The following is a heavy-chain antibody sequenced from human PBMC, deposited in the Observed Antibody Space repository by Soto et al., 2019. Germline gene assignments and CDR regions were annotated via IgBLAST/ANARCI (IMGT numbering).Heavy chain of an antibody. CDR3: ARYGGTSIWYFDI. Sequence: QVQLQQWGAGLLKPSETLSLTCTVYGASFAGYYWTWLRQSPGKGLEWIGEVSHSGIAKYNPSLGSRVTISLDTSNNQFSLDLTSVTAADTAVYYFARYGGTSIWYFDIWGRGTLVSVSS. V-gene: IGHV4-34*01. CDR2: VSHSGIA. CDR1: GASFAGYY. J-gene: IGHJ2*01. D-gene: IGHD2-15*01.